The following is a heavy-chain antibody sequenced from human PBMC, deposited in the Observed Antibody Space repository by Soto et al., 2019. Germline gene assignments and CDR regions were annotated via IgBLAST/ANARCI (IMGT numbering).Heavy chain of an antibody. CDR2: IYQSGST. Sequence: SETLSLTCTVSGGSISSYYWSWIRQSPGKGLEWIGYIYQSGSTNYNPSLKSRVTISEDTSNNHFSLKLRSVTAADTALYYCARHWASVSDSGSYTFDIWGQGTMVTVSS. CDR3: ARHWASVSDSGSYTFDI. CDR1: GGSISSYY. J-gene: IGHJ3*02. V-gene: IGHV4-59*08. D-gene: IGHD3-10*01.